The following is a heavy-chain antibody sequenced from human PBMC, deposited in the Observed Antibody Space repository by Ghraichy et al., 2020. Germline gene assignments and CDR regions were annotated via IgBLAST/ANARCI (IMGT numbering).Heavy chain of an antibody. CDR3: ARDIGYNWNYYAFDI. CDR1: GGSFSSYY. D-gene: IGHD1-7*01. CDR2: IYYSGST. Sequence: ESLNISCTVSGGSFSSYYWSWIRQPPGKGLEWIGYIYYSGSTNYNPSLKSRVTISVDTSKNQFSLKPSSVTAADTALYYCARDIGYNWNYYAFDIWGQGTMVTVSS. J-gene: IGHJ3*02. V-gene: IGHV4-59*01.